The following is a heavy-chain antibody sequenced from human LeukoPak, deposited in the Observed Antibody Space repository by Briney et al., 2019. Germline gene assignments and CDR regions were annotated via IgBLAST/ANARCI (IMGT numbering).Heavy chain of an antibody. J-gene: IGHJ4*02. CDR2: ISSSGDTL. CDR1: GFTFSSFE. D-gene: IGHD3-9*01. Sequence: QSGGSLRLSCAASGFTFSSFEMHWVRQAPGKGLEWVSYISSSGDTLYYANSMKGRFTISRDNAKNSLYLQMNSLRAEDTAVYYCVGADYDILTGYYIDYWGQGTLLTDSS. V-gene: IGHV3-48*03. CDR3: VGADYDILTGYYIDY.